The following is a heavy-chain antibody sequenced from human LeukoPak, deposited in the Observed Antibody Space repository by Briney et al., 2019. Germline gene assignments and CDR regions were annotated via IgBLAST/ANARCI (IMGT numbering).Heavy chain of an antibody. CDR2: IVPLLGTT. D-gene: IGHD2-15*01. Sequence: GASVKVSCKTSGGTFRNCPISWVRQAPGRGLEWMGGIVPLLGTTNFAQKFQGRLKFAADESSSTAFMEMTSLTSEDTAIYYCARENLVDGHCSGGVCSGHYYWGMDAWGQGTSVIVSS. V-gene: IGHV1-69*13. J-gene: IGHJ6*02. CDR3: ARENLVDGHCSGGVCSGHYYWGMDA. CDR1: GGTFRNCP.